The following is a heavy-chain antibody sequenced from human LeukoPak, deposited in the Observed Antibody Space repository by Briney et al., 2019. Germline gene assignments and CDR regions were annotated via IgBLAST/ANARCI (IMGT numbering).Heavy chain of an antibody. CDR3: ARGSWPFDY. CDR2: IWYDGSNK. V-gene: IGHV3-33*01. D-gene: IGHD2-15*01. Sequence: PGRSLRLSCAASGXTFSSYGMHWVRQAPGKGLEWVAVIWYDGSNKYYADSVKGRFTISGDNSKNTMYLQMNSLRAEDMAVYYCARGSWPFDYWGQGTLVTVSS. J-gene: IGHJ4*02. CDR1: GXTFSSYG.